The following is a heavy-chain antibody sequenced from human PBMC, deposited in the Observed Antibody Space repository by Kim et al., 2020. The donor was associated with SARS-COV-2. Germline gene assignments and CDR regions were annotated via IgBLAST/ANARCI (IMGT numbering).Heavy chain of an antibody. V-gene: IGHV1-46*01. D-gene: IGHD2-2*01. CDR2: INPSGGST. J-gene: IGHJ3*02. Sequence: ASVKVSCKASGYTFTSYYMHWVRQAPGQGLEWMGIINPSGGSTSYAQKFQGRVTMTRDTSTSTVYMELSSLRSEDTAVYYCARAWVVPAATSYDAFDIWGQGTMVTVSS. CDR3: ARAWVVPAATSYDAFDI. CDR1: GYTFTSYY.